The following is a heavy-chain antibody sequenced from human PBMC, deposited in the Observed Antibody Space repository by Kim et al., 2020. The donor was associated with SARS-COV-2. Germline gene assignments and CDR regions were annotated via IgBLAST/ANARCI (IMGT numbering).Heavy chain of an antibody. CDR1: GYSFTSYW. D-gene: IGHD3-10*01. CDR2: IDPSDSYT. V-gene: IGHV5-10-1*01. Sequence: GESLKISCKGSGYSFTSYWISWVRQMPGKGLEWMGRIDPSDSYTNYSPSFQGHVTISADKSISTAYLQGRSLKASDTAMYYCARQRYYGSGTNWFDPWGQGTLVTVSS. CDR3: ARQRYYGSGTNWFDP. J-gene: IGHJ5*02.